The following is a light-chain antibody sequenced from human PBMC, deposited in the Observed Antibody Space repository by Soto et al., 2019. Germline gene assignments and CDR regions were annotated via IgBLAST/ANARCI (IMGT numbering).Light chain of an antibody. CDR1: QSISDY. CDR3: QQRVNWPPT. Sequence: EIVLTQSPATLSLSPGERATLSCRAGQSISDYLAWYQQRPGQAPRLLIFDASNRATGVPDRFSGGGSGTDFPLIISSLEPEDFAVYYCQQRVNWPPTFGGGTKVEI. CDR2: DAS. J-gene: IGKJ4*01. V-gene: IGKV3-11*01.